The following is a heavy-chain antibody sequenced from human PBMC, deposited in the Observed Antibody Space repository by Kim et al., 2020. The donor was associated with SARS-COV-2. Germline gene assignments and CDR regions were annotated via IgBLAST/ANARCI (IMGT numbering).Heavy chain of an antibody. D-gene: IGHD3-10*01. CDR3: ARGLGYYGSGEDGMDV. Sequence: GGSLRLSCAASGFTFSSYAMHWVRQAPGKGLEWVAVISYDGSNKYYADSVKGRFTISRDNSKNTLYLQMNSLRAEDTAVYYCARGLGYYGSGEDGMDVWGQGTTVTVSS. CDR2: ISYDGSNK. V-gene: IGHV3-30*04. J-gene: IGHJ6*02. CDR1: GFTFSSYA.